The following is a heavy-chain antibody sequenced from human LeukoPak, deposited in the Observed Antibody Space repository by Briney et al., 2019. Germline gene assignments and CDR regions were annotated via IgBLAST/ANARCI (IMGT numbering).Heavy chain of an antibody. CDR2: VYTSGST. J-gene: IGHJ4*02. V-gene: IGHV4-4*09. CDR3: AKSYFDYSTYYSYYFNL. CDR1: GGSISGGY. D-gene: IGHD4-11*01. Sequence: SSETLSLTCTVSGGSISGGYWSWVRQPPGRGLEWIGYVYTSGSTNYNPSLKSRVTISVDTSKSQFALKLSSVTAADTAVYYCAKSYFDYSTYYSYYFNLWGQGALVTVSS.